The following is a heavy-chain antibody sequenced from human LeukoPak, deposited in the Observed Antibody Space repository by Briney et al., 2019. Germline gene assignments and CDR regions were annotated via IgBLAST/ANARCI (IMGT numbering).Heavy chain of an antibody. CDR1: GYTFTSYY. V-gene: IGHV1-46*01. CDR2: INPSGGST. Sequence: ASVKVSCKASGYTFTSYYMHWVRQAPGQRLEWMGIINPSGGSTSYAQKFQGRVTITRDMSTSTVYMELSSLRSEDTAVYYCARGASVTMGYYYMDVWGKGTTVTVSS. J-gene: IGHJ6*03. CDR3: ARGASVTMGYYYMDV. D-gene: IGHD4-11*01.